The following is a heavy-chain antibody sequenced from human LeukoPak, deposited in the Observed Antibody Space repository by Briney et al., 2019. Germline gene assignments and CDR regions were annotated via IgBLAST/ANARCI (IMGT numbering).Heavy chain of an antibody. CDR3: ARTYYYDNSAENWFDP. CDR1: GYIFTSYD. CDR2: MNPNNGNT. Sequence: ASVKVSCKASGYIFTSYDIAWVRQATGQGLEWMGWMNPNNGNTGYAQKFQARVTMTRNTSITTAYMELSSLRSEDTAVYYCARTYYYDNSAENWFDPWGQGTLVTVSS. J-gene: IGHJ5*02. V-gene: IGHV1-8*01. D-gene: IGHD3-22*01.